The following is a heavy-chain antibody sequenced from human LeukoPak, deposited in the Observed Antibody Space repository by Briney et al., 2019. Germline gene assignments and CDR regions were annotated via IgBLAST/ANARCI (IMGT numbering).Heavy chain of an antibody. V-gene: IGHV4-34*01. D-gene: IGHD5/OR15-5a*01. CDR2: INHSGST. J-gene: IGHJ6*02. CDR3: ARRSVSKIGPNSYCYGRDV. CDR1: GGSFSGYY. Sequence: SETLSLTCAVYGGSFSGYYWSWIRQPPGKGLEWIGEINHSGSTNYNPSLKSRLTMSVDSPNNHFSLKLSSVTSADTTVYYCARRSVSKIGPNSYCYGRDVWGQGTTVTVSS.